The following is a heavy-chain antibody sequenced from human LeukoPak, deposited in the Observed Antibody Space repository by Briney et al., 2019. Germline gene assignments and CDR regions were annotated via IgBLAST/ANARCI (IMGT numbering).Heavy chain of an antibody. CDR1: GYTFTSYD. V-gene: IGHV1-8*03. J-gene: IGHJ4*02. D-gene: IGHD3-3*01. CDR2: MNPNSGNT. CDR3: ASGSFDFWSGYYLDY. Sequence: GSSVKVSCKASGYTFTSYDINWVRQATGQGLEWMGWMNPNSGNTGYAQKFQGRVTITRNTSISTAYMELSSLRSEDTAVYYCASGSFDFWSGYYLDYWGQGTLVTVSS.